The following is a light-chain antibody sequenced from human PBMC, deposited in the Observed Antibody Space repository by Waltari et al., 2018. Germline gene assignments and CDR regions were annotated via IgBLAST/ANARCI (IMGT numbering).Light chain of an antibody. CDR2: WAS. V-gene: IGKV4-1*01. CDR1: PSLLYSANNENY. CDR3: QQYYNTPPT. J-gene: IGKJ3*01. Sequence: DIVMTQSPESLAVSLGERATLNFTSSPSLLYSANNENYLAWYQQKPGKPPNLLIYWASTRESGVPDRFSGGGSGTEFTLTISSLQAEDVALYYCQQYYNTPPTFGPGTKVDIK.